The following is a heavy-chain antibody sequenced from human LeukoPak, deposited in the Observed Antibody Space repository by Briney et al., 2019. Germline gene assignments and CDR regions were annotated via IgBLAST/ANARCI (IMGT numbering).Heavy chain of an antibody. D-gene: IGHD6-13*01. V-gene: IGHV3-23*01. J-gene: IGHJ4*02. CDR3: AIPITASGPFDH. CDR2: ISGSGAGT. Sequence: PGGSLRLSCAASGFTFSSYVMSWVRQAPGKGLEWVASISGSGAGTYHADPVKGRFTISRDNSKNTLFLQMNSLRVENTAVYYCAIPITASGPFDHWGQGTLVTVSS. CDR1: GFTFSSYV.